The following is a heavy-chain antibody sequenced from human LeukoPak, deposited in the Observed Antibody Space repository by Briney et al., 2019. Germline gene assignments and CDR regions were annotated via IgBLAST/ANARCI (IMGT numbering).Heavy chain of an antibody. CDR3: ARGRAGAGSPFDY. Sequence: PSETLSLTCTVSGGSISSYYWSWIRQPPGKGLEWIGHIYGSGSTNYNPSLKSRVTISIDTSKNQFSLKLTSVTAADTAVYYCARGRAGAGSPFDYWGQGTLVTVSS. CDR2: IYGSGST. J-gene: IGHJ4*02. V-gene: IGHV4-59*01. CDR1: GGSISSYY. D-gene: IGHD6-13*01.